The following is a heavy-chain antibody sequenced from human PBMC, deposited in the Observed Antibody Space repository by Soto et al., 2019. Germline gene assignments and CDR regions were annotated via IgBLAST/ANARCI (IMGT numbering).Heavy chain of an antibody. Sequence: QVQLVESGGGLVKTGGSLRLSCAASGFSLSDYYMSWIRQPPGKGLEWVSYISISGGTINYADSVKGRFTISRDNAKNSLYLQMNGLRAEDTAVYYCARDRTTGWSPLDYWGQGTLVTVSS. J-gene: IGHJ4*02. CDR1: GFSLSDYY. CDR2: ISISGGTI. V-gene: IGHV3-11*01. CDR3: ARDRTTGWSPLDY. D-gene: IGHD6-19*01.